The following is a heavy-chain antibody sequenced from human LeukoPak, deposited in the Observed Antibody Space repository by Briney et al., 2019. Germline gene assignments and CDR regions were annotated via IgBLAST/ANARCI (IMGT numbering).Heavy chain of an antibody. J-gene: IGHJ4*02. CDR3: ARHTVTQGALGY. Sequence: PSETLPLTCTVSGGSISSGGYYWSWIRQHPGKGLEWIGYIYYSGSTYYNPSLKSRVTISVDTSKNQFSLKLSSVTAADTAVYYCARHTVTQGALGYWGQGTLVTVSS. V-gene: IGHV4-31*03. CDR2: IYYSGST. CDR1: GGSISSGGYY. D-gene: IGHD4-17*01.